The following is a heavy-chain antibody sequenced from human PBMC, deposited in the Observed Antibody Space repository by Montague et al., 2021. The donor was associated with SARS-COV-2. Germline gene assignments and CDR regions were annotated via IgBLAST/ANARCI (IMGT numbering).Heavy chain of an antibody. D-gene: IGHD4-17*01. CDR3: ARDNYGDWGYYGLDV. CDR1: GGSIGTYY. CDR2: IYYTGST. Sequence: SETLSLTCTVSGGSIGTYYWNWIRQSPGKGLEWLGYIYYTGSTKYSPSLKSRVTISMDTSRDQLSLRLKFVTAADTAVYYCARDNYGDWGYYGLDVWGQGTTVIVSS. J-gene: IGHJ6*02. V-gene: IGHV4-59*01.